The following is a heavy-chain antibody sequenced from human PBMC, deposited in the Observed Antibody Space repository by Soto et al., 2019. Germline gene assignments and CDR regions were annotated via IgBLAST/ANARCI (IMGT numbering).Heavy chain of an antibody. CDR3: ARLAGGSYYGIDV. V-gene: IGHV3-21*01. D-gene: IGHD1-26*01. CDR2: ISSSSSYI. CDR1: GFTFSRYS. Sequence: GGSLRLSCAASGFTFSRYSMNWVRQAPGKGLEWVSSISSSSSYIYYADSVKGRFTISRDNAKNSLYLQINSLRAEDTAVYYCARLAGGSYYGIDVWGQGTTVTVSS. J-gene: IGHJ6*02.